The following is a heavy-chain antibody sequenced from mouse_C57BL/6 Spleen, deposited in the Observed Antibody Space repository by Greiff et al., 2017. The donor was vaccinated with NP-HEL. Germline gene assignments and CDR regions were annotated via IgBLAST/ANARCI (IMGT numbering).Heavy chain of an antibody. J-gene: IGHJ3*01. CDR3: ARREGNDYDVAWFAY. CDR1: GYTFTSYW. V-gene: IGHV1-55*01. CDR2: IYPGSGST. Sequence: QVQLQQPGAELVKPGASVKMSCKASGYTFTSYWITGVKQRPGQGLEWIGDIYPGSGSTNYNEKFKSKATLTVDTSSSKAYMQLSSLTSEDSAVYYCARREGNDYDVAWFAYWGQGTLVTVSA. D-gene: IGHD2-4*01.